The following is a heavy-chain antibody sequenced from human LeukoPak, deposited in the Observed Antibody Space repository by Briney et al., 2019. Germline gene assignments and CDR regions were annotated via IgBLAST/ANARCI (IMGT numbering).Heavy chain of an antibody. D-gene: IGHD3-22*01. J-gene: IGHJ4*02. Sequence: SETLSLTCTVSGGSISSSSYYWGWIRQPPGKGLEWIGSIYYSGSTYYNPSLKSRVTISVDTSKNQFSLKLSSVTAADTAVYYCARHDFLGEYYYDSSGYPPFDYWGQGTLVTVSS. CDR1: GGSISSSSYY. V-gene: IGHV4-39*01. CDR2: IYYSGST. CDR3: ARHDFLGEYYYDSSGYPPFDY.